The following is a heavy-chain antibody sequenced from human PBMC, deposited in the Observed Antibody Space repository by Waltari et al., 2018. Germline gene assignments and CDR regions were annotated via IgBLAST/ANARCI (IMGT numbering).Heavy chain of an antibody. V-gene: IGHV3-30*01. Sequence: QVQLVESGGGVVQPGRSLRLSCAASGFTFSSYAMHWVRQAPGKGLECVAVISYDGRNKCYADSGKGRCTIARDKSKNTLYLQMNSLRAEDTAVYYCASGDCSGGSCSGYWGQGTLVTVSS. J-gene: IGHJ4*02. CDR2: ISYDGRNK. D-gene: IGHD2-15*01. CDR1: GFTFSSYA. CDR3: ASGDCSGGSCSGY.